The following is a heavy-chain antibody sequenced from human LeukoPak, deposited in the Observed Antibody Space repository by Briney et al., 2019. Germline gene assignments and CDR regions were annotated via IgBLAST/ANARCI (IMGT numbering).Heavy chain of an antibody. CDR1: GFTFSSYA. V-gene: IGHV3-30-3*01. CDR2: ISYDGSNK. D-gene: IGHD2-2*01. J-gene: IGHJ3*02. CDR3: AREVPGAMNAFDI. Sequence: GGSLRLSCAASGFTFSSYAMHWVRQAPGKGLEWVAVISYDGSNKYYADSVKGRFTISRDNAKNSLYLQMDSLRAEDTALYYCAREVPGAMNAFDIWGQGTMVTVSS.